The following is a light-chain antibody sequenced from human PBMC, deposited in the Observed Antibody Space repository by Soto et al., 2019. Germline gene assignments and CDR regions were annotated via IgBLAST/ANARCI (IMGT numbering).Light chain of an antibody. V-gene: IGKV3-15*01. CDR2: GAS. CDR3: HQYNNWPPWT. CDR1: QSISSN. Sequence: EIVMTQSPATLSVSAGERATLSCRASQSISSNLAWYQQKPGQAPRLLIYGASTRATGIPARFSGSGSGTAFTLTISSPQSQDFAVYYCHQYNNWPPWTFGQGTKVEIK. J-gene: IGKJ1*01.